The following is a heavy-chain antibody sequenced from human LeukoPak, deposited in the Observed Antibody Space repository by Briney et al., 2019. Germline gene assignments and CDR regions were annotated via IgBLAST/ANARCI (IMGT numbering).Heavy chain of an antibody. D-gene: IGHD3-16*01. J-gene: IGHJ3*01. Sequence: SSETLSLTCTVSGGSINGYYWTWIRQPPGKGLEWIGYIYYSGNTNYNPSLKSRVSLSVHTSKNQFSLRLSSVTAADTAIYYCARRRLGDAFDVWGQGTMVAVSS. CDR1: GGSINGYY. CDR3: ARRRLGDAFDV. CDR2: IYYSGNT. V-gene: IGHV4-59*08.